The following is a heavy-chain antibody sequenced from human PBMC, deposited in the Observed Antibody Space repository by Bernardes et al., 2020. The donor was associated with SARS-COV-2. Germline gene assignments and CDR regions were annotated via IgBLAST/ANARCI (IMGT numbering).Heavy chain of an antibody. V-gene: IGHV4-4*08. CDR2: IYTTGST. D-gene: IGHD3-10*01. CDR1: GFTFSSYG. CDR3: AREEDYYGSGSYYWYFDL. Sequence: GSLRLSCAASGFTFSSYGMHWVRQAPGKGLEWIGRIYTTGSTNYNPSLKSRVTISVDTSKNQFSLKLSSVTAADTAVYYCAREEDYYGSGSYYWYFDLWGRGTLVTVSS. J-gene: IGHJ2*01.